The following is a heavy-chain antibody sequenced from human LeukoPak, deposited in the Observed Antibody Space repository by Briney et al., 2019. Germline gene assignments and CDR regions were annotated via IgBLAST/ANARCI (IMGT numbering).Heavy chain of an antibody. J-gene: IGHJ4*02. D-gene: IGHD1-26*01. CDR1: GGSISSYY. CDR2: IYYSGST. Sequence: SETLSLTCTVSGGSISSYYWNWIRQPPGKGLEWIGYIYYSGSTNYNPSLKSRVTISVDTSKNQFSLKLSSVTAADTAVYYCARAGEIVGATSVDYWGQGTLVTVSS. CDR3: ARAGEIVGATSVDY. V-gene: IGHV4-59*01.